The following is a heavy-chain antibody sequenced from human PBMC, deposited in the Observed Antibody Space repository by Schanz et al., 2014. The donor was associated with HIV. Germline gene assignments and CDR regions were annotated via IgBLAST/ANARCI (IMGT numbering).Heavy chain of an antibody. D-gene: IGHD2-8*01. J-gene: IGHJ6*02. CDR3: ARGTAEYCINGVCSGLDV. V-gene: IGHV3-23*01. Sequence: EVQLLESGGGLVQPGESLRLSCAASGFTFSSYGMSWVRQAPGKGLEWVSIIGGGGGSIYYADSVKGRFTISRDNSKNTLFLQMNSLRAEDSAVYYCARGTAEYCINGVCSGLDVWGQGTTVTVSS. CDR1: GFTFSSYG. CDR2: IGGGGGSI.